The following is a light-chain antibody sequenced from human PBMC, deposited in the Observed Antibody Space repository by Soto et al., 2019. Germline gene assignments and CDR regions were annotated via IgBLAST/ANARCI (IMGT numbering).Light chain of an antibody. V-gene: IGLV2-14*01. J-gene: IGLJ1*01. CDR2: EVS. CDR3: SSYTSSNTIYV. Sequence: VLTQPASVSGSPGQSITISCTGASSDVGGYNYVSWYQHHPGKAPKLIIYEVSNRHSGVSTRSSGSKSGNTASLTICGLQAEDAADYYCSSYTSSNTIYVFAAGTKVSV. CDR1: SSDVGGYNY.